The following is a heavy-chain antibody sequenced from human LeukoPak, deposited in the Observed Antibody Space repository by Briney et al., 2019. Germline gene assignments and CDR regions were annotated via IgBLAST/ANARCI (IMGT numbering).Heavy chain of an antibody. J-gene: IGHJ5*02. CDR2: INPNSGAI. V-gene: IGHV1-2*02. CDR3: ARGRFGEWDNWFDP. D-gene: IGHD3-10*01. CDR1: GYTFTGYY. Sequence: ASVNVSCKASGYTFTGYYIHWVRQAPGQGLEWMAWINPNSGAIKYAKKFQGRVTMARDTSISTAYMELSRLTSDDTAVYFCARGRFGEWDNWFDPWGQGTLVTVSS.